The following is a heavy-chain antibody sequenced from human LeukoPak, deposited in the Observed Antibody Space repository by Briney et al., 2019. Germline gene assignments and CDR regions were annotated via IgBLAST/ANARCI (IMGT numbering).Heavy chain of an antibody. D-gene: IGHD3-10*01. CDR1: GYSFTSYW. Sequence: GESLKISCKGSGYSFTSYWIGWVRQMPGKGLEWMGIIYPGDSDTRYSPSFQGQVTISADKSISTAYLQWSSLKASDTAMYYCARHSYGSGSYPVYYMDVWGKGTTVTVSS. V-gene: IGHV5-51*01. CDR2: IYPGDSDT. CDR3: ARHSYGSGSYPVYYMDV. J-gene: IGHJ6*03.